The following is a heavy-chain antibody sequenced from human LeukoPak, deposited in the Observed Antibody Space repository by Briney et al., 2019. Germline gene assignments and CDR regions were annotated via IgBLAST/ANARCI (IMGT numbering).Heavy chain of an antibody. J-gene: IGHJ4*02. CDR2: IYYRAKSYN. Sequence: SQSQSLTCAISGDSVSSNSAAWNWIRQSPSRGLEWLGRIYYRAKSYNNYAVSVKSRITINPATSKNQFSLQLRSVTPEDTAVYYCARDLPPGAAGVTSTFDCWGQGTLVSVSA. CDR3: ARDLPPGAAGVTSTFDC. CDR1: GDSVSSNSAA. V-gene: IGHV6-1*01. D-gene: IGHD6-13*01.